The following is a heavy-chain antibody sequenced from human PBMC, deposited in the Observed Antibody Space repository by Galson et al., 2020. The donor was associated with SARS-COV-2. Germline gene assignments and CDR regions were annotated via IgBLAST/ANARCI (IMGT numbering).Heavy chain of an antibody. CDR3: ARTDYEVLEWLFNFDY. Sequence: GGSLRLSCAASGFTFSDYYMSWIRQAPGKGLEWVSYISSSGTNIYYADSVKGRFTISRDNAKNSLYLQMNSLRAEDTAVYYCARTDYEVLEWLFNFDYWGQGTLVTVSS. CDR2: ISSSGTNI. V-gene: IGHV3-11*04. J-gene: IGHJ4*02. CDR1: GFTFSDYY. D-gene: IGHD3-3*01.